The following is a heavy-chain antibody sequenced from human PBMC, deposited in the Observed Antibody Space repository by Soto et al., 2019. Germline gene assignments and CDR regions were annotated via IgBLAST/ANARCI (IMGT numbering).Heavy chain of an antibody. J-gene: IGHJ6*02. Sequence: PGGSLRLSCAASGFTFDDYTMHWVRQAPGKGLDWVSLISWDGGSTYYADSVKGRFTISRDNSKNSLYLQMNSLRTEDTALYYCAKDISSSWYGGYYHDRMDVRGQGTSVPVSS. CDR3: AKDISSSWYGGYYHDRMDV. V-gene: IGHV3-43*01. CDR1: GFTFDDYT. CDR2: ISWDGGST. D-gene: IGHD6-13*01.